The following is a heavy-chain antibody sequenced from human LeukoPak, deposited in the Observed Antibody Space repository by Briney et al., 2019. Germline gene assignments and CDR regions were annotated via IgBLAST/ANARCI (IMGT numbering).Heavy chain of an antibody. CDR3: ARDRWVCSGGSCYSEGRYDY. Sequence: SVKVSCKASGGTFSSYAISWVRQAPGQGLEWMGGTIPIFGTANYAQKFQGRVTITTDESTSTAYMELSSLRSEDTAVYYCARDRWVCSGGSCYSEGRYDYWGQGTLVTVSS. J-gene: IGHJ4*02. CDR2: TIPIFGTA. V-gene: IGHV1-69*05. CDR1: GGTFSSYA. D-gene: IGHD2-15*01.